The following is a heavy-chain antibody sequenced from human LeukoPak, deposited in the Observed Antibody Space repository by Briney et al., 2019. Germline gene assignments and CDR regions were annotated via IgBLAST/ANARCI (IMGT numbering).Heavy chain of an antibody. V-gene: IGHV4-4*02. CDR1: GGSIITTNW. CDR2: VHLNGAT. J-gene: IGHJ4*02. Sequence: TPSGTLSLTCGVSGGSIITTNWWSWVRQPPGKGLEWIGEVHLNGATNYNPSLESRVSMSIDKSKNQFSLQLDSVTPEDTAVYYCARERYYFDYWGQGTLVTVSS. CDR3: ARERYYFDY.